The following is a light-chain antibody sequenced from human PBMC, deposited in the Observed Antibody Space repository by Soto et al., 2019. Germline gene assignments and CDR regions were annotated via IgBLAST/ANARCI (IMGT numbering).Light chain of an antibody. CDR2: GAS. CDR3: QQYGSSIT. J-gene: IGKJ5*01. CDR1: QSVSSSY. V-gene: IGKV3-20*01. Sequence: EIVVPPSPCTLSLYPRVRATLSCRASQSVSSSYLAWYQQKPGQTPRLLIYGASNRATGIPDRFSGRGSGTDFTLTISDVQPEDFALYYCQQYGSSITVGQGTRPEIK.